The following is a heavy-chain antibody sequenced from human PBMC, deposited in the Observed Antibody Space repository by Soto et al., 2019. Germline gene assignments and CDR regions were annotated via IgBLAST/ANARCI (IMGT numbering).Heavy chain of an antibody. J-gene: IGHJ4*02. CDR2: ISAHNGNT. CDR3: ARGRYGDY. V-gene: IGHV1-18*01. Sequence: QVHLLQSGAEVKKPGASVKFSCQGSGYAFTTYGITWVRQAPGQGLEWMGWISAHNGNTNYAQKLQVRVTVTRDTSTSTAYMELRSLRYDDTAVYYCARGRYGDYWGQGAMVTFSS. D-gene: IGHD1-1*01. CDR1: GYAFTTYG.